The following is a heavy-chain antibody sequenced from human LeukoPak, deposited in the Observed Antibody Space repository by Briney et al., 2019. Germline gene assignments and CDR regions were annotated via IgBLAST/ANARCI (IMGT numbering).Heavy chain of an antibody. CDR3: ARAPGYSSGWYSIWFDP. V-gene: IGHV1-2*02. J-gene: IGHJ5*02. Sequence: ASVKVSCKASGYTFTGYYMHWVRQAPGQGLEWMGWINPNSGGTNYAQKFQGRVTMTRDTSISTAYMELSRLRSDDTAVYYCARAPGYSSGWYSIWFDPWGQGTLVTVSS. CDR1: GYTFTGYY. D-gene: IGHD6-19*01. CDR2: INPNSGGT.